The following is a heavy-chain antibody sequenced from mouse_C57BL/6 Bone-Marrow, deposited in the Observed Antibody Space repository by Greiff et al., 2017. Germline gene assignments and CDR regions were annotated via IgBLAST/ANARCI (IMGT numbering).Heavy chain of an antibody. V-gene: IGHV1-69*01. CDR2: IDPSDSYT. D-gene: IGHD2-4*01. J-gene: IGHJ3*01. CDR1: GYTFTSYW. Sequence: QVQLQQPGAELVMPGASVKLSCKASGYTFTSYWMHWVKQRPGQGLEWIGEIDPSDSYTNYNQKIKGKSTLTVNKSSSTAYMQLSSLTSEDSAVDYYARERYDCDVAWFGYWGQETMVTVSA. CDR3: ARERYDCDVAWFGY.